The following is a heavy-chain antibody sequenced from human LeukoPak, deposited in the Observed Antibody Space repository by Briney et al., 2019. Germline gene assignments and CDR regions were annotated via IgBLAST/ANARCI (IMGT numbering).Heavy chain of an antibody. CDR3: ASVSVWELATHTGGSFDY. J-gene: IGHJ4*02. V-gene: IGHV4-30-4*01. CDR1: GGLISRIEYY. CDR2: IYHTGTT. Sequence: SRTLSLTCTVYGGLISRIEYYWGWVRQSPVKGLEWLGHIYHTGTTLYSPHLNNRLTVSVDSSKNQFSLTLNSVTAADTAVYYCASVSVWELATHTGGSFDYWGRGILVTVSS. D-gene: IGHD1-26*01.